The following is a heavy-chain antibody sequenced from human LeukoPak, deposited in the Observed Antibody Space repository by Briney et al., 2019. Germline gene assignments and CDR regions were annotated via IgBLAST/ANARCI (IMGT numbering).Heavy chain of an antibody. CDR1: GYSFTSYW. Sequence: GESLKISCKGSGYSFTSYWIGCVRQMPGKGLEWMGIIYPGDSDTRYSPSFQGQVTISADKSISTAYLQWSSLKASDTAMYYCARRPSSGSYYNAYYFDYWGQGTLVTVSS. J-gene: IGHJ4*02. CDR2: IYPGDSDT. CDR3: ARRPSSGSYYNAYYFDY. V-gene: IGHV5-51*01. D-gene: IGHD3-10*01.